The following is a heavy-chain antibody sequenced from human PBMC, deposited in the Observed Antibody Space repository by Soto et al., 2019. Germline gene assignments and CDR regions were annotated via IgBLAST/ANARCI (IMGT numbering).Heavy chain of an antibody. V-gene: IGHV4-30-4*01. D-gene: IGHD2-21*02. Sequence: QVQLQESGPGLVKPSQTLSLTCTVSGGSISSGDYYWSWIRQPPGKGLEWIGYIYYSGSTYYNPSLKSRVTISVDTSKNQFSLKLSSVTAADTAVYYCARVRPLLGCGGDCPHAFDIWGQGTMVTVSS. CDR1: GGSISSGDYY. CDR2: IYYSGST. J-gene: IGHJ3*02. CDR3: ARVRPLLGCGGDCPHAFDI.